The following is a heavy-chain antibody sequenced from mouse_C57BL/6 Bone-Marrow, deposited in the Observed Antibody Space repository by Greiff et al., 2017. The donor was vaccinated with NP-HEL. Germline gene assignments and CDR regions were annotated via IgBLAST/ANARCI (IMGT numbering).Heavy chain of an antibody. D-gene: IGHD1-1*02. CDR2: IDPETGGT. CDR3: TRGGGPVRYFDV. J-gene: IGHJ1*03. CDR1: GYTFTDYE. Sequence: VQLQQSGAELVRPGASVTLSCKASGYTFTDYEMHWVKQTPVHGLEWIGAIDPETGGTAYNQKFKGKAILTADKSSSTAYMELRSLTSEDSAVYYCTRGGGPVRYFDVWGTGTTVTVSS. V-gene: IGHV1-15*01.